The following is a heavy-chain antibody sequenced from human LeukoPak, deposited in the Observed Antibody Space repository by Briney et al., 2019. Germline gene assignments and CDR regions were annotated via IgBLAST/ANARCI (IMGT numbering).Heavy chain of an antibody. Sequence: PGGSLRLSCAASGFTFSSYSMNWVRQAPGKGLEWVSSISSSSSYIYYADSVKGRFTISRDNAKNSLYLQMNSLRAEDTAVYYCARDRGMIVGATRLGYYYYGMDVWGQGTTVTVSS. D-gene: IGHD1-26*01. CDR3: ARDRGMIVGATRLGYYYYGMDV. J-gene: IGHJ6*02. V-gene: IGHV3-21*01. CDR2: ISSSSSYI. CDR1: GFTFSSYS.